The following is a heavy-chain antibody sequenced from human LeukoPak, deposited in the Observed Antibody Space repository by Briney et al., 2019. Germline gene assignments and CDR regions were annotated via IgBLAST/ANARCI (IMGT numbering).Heavy chain of an antibody. J-gene: IGHJ4*02. V-gene: IGHV1-2*02. CDR2: INPNSGGT. CDR3: AREYEYSNSS. D-gene: IGHD6-6*01. CDR1: GYTFTGYY. Sequence: EASVTVSCKASGYTFTGYYIHWVRQAPGQGLEWMGWINPNSGGTNFAQKFQGRVTMTRDTSISTAYMEVSSLRSDDTAIYYCAREYEYSNSSWGQGTLVTASS.